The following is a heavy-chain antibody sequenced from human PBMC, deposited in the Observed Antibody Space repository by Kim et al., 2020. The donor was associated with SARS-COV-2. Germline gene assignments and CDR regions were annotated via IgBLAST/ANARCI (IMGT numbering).Heavy chain of an antibody. D-gene: IGHD3-10*01. V-gene: IGHV4-34*01. J-gene: IGHJ4*02. Sequence: PALKGRVTISVDTSKNQFSLKLGSVTAADTAVYYCARALYGSGSYSPFDYWGQGTLVTVSS. CDR3: ARALYGSGSYSPFDY.